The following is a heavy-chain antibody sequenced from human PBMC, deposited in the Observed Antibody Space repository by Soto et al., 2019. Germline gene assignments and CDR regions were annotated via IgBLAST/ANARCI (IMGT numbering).Heavy chain of an antibody. CDR3: ARWPKQPLNRTPVNYYYMDV. Sequence: SETLSLTCAVYGGSFSGYYWSWIRQPPGKGLEWIGEINHSGSTNYNPSLKSRVTISVDTSKNQFSLKLSSVTAADTAVYYCARWPKQPLNRTPVNYYYMDVWGKGTTVTVSS. CDR2: INHSGST. D-gene: IGHD1-1*01. J-gene: IGHJ6*03. CDR1: GGSFSGYY. V-gene: IGHV4-34*01.